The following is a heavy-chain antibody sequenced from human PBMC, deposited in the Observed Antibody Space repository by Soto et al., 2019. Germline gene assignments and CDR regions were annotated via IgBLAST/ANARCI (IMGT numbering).Heavy chain of an antibody. J-gene: IGHJ4*02. Sequence: QVQLQESGPGLVKPSETLSLTCTVSGGSVSSGSYYWSWIRQPPGKGLEWIGYIYYSGSTNNNPSLKSRVTISVDTSKTQCSLKLSSVTAEDTAVYYCARRLRFDGAYYFDYRGQGTLVTVSS. CDR2: IYYSGST. V-gene: IGHV4-61*01. CDR1: GGSVSSGSYY. D-gene: IGHD5-12*01. CDR3: ARRLRFDGAYYFDY.